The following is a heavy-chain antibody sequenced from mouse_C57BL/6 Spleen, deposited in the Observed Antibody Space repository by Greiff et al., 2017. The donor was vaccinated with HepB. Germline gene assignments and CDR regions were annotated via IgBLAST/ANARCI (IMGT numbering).Heavy chain of an antibody. CDR2: ISSGGSYT. CDR1: GFTFSSYG. D-gene: IGHD1-1*01. Sequence: EVMLVESGGDLVKPGGSLKLSCAASGFTFSSYGMSWVRQTPDKRLEWVATISSGGSYTYYPDSVKGRFTISRDNAKNTLYLQMSSLKSEDTAMYYCARRDYGSSYEGYYFDYWGQGTTLTVSS. V-gene: IGHV5-6*02. J-gene: IGHJ2*01. CDR3: ARRDYGSSYEGYYFDY.